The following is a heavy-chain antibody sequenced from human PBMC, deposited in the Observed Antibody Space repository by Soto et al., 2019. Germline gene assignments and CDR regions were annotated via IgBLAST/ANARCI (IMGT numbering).Heavy chain of an antibody. V-gene: IGHV1-2*02. CDR1: GYTFTDYY. CDR2: ISPNNGAT. Sequence: QVQLVQSGAEVKKPGASMKVSCKASGYTFTDYYMHWVRQAPGQGLECMGWISPNNGATNYAQKFQDRVTMTRDASITTAYMVLSRLRSDDTAVYYCARGGEFCSTGSCNSSLGDAFDVWGQGTTVTVSS. D-gene: IGHD2-15*01. J-gene: IGHJ3*01. CDR3: ARGGEFCSTGSCNSSLGDAFDV.